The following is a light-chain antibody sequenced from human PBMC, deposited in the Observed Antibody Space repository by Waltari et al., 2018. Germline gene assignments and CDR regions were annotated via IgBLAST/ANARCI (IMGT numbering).Light chain of an antibody. J-gene: IGLJ2*01. CDR2: GNS. CDR3: QSYDSSLSGSV. V-gene: IGLV1-40*01. Sequence: QSVLTQPPSVSGAPGQRVTISCTGSSPNIGAGYDVHWYQQLPGTAPKLLIYGNSTRPSGVPDRFSGSKSGTSASLAITGLQAEDEADYYCQSYDSSLSGSVFGGGTKLTVL. CDR1: SPNIGAGYD.